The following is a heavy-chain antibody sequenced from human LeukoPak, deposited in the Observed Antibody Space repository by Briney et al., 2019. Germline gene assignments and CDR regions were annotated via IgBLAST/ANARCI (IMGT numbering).Heavy chain of an antibody. Sequence: GGSLRLSCAASGFTFSSYAMSWVRQAPGKGLEWVSSISSSSSYIYYADSVKGRFTISRDNAKNSLYLQMNSLRAEDTAVYYCARDVVVPAAPRDVWGQGTTVTVSS. CDR2: ISSSSSYI. D-gene: IGHD2-2*01. CDR1: GFTFSSYA. J-gene: IGHJ6*02. V-gene: IGHV3-21*01. CDR3: ARDVVVPAAPRDV.